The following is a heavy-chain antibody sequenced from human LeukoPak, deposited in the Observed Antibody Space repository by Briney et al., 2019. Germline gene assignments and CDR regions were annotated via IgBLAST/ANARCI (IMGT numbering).Heavy chain of an antibody. CDR2: IYYSGST. CDR3: ARRLAVAGVFDY. Sequence: SETLSLTCTVSGGSISSYYWSWIRQPPGKGLEWIGYIYYSGSTNYNPSLKSRVTISVDTSKNQFSLKLSSVTAADTAVDYCARRLAVAGVFDYWGQGTLVTVSS. CDR1: GGSISSYY. J-gene: IGHJ4*02. D-gene: IGHD6-19*01. V-gene: IGHV4-59*01.